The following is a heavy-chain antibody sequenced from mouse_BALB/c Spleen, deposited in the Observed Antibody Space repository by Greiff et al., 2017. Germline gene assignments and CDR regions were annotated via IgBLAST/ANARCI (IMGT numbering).Heavy chain of an antibody. D-gene: IGHD2-14*01. Sequence: EVMLVESGGGLVQPGGSLRLSCATSGFTFTDYYMSWVRQPPGKALEWLGFIRNKANGYTTEYSASVKGRFTISRDNSQSILYLQMNTLRAEDSATYYCARDRYDYFDYWGQGTTLTVSS. V-gene: IGHV7-3*02. CDR2: IRNKANGYTT. CDR3: ARDRYDYFDY. CDR1: GFTFTDYY. J-gene: IGHJ2*01.